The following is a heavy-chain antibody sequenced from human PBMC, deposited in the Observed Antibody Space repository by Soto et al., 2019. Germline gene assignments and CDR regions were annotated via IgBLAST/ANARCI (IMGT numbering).Heavy chain of an antibody. CDR1: GGSFSGYY. CDR2: INHSGST. CDR3: AIKGLGFCSGGSCYSEAFDI. Sequence: SETLSLTCAVYGGSFSGYYWSWIRQPPGKGLEWIGEINHSGSTNYNPSLKSRVTISVDTSKTQFPLTLSSVTAADTAVYYCAIKGLGFCSGGSCYSEAFDIWGQGTMVPVSS. D-gene: IGHD2-15*01. V-gene: IGHV4-34*01. J-gene: IGHJ3*02.